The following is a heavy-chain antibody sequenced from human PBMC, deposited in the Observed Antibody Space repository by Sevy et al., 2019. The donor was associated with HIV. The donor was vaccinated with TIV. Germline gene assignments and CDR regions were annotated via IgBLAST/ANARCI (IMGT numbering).Heavy chain of an antibody. CDR3: AKGYGSGSPPDS. CDR1: GFIFNSYA. CDR2: ISGSGGST. D-gene: IGHD3-10*01. J-gene: IGHJ4*02. Sequence: GGSLRLSCAASGFIFNSYAMSWVGQAPGKGLEWVSGISGSGGSTYYADSVKGRSSISRDNSRNTVYLEINSLRAEDTAVYFCAKGYGSGSPPDSWGQGTLVTVSS. V-gene: IGHV3-23*01.